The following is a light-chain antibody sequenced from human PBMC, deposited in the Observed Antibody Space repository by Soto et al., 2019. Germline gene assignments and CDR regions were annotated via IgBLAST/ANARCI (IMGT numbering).Light chain of an antibody. CDR3: CSYAGSSAYV. CDR1: SSDVGTYNL. V-gene: IGLV2-23*02. Sequence: QSVLTQPASVSGSPGQSITISCTGTSSDVGTYNLVSWYQQYPGKAPKLMIYEVTKRPSGVSNRFSGSKSGNMASLTISGLQAEDEADYYCCSYAGSSAYVFGTGTKLPS. J-gene: IGLJ1*01. CDR2: EVT.